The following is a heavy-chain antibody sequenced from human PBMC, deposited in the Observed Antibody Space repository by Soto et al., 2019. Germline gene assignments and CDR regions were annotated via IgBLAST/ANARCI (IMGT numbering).Heavy chain of an antibody. CDR2: IYYSGST. V-gene: IGHV4-59*01. Sequence: SETLSLTCTVSGGSISSYYWSWIRQPPGKGLEWIGYIYYSGSTNYNPSLKSRVTISVDTSKNQFSLKLSSVTAADTAVYYCARHSYSYGSKGYYYYYYGMDVWGQGTTVTVSS. CDR1: GGSISSYY. CDR3: ARHSYSYGSKGYYYYYYGMDV. D-gene: IGHD5-18*01. J-gene: IGHJ6*02.